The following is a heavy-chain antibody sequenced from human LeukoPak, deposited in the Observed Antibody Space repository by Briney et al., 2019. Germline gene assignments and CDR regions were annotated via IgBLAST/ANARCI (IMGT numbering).Heavy chain of an antibody. Sequence: GTSLRLSCAASGFTFSTYAMHWVRQAPGKGLEWVAVISYDGSHKYYADSVKGRFTISRDNSKNMLELQMNSLTTEDTAVYYCTREVWYDALSFDYWGQGTLVTVSS. CDR1: GFTFSTYA. D-gene: IGHD2-15*01. J-gene: IGHJ4*02. V-gene: IGHV3-30-3*01. CDR2: ISYDGSHK. CDR3: TREVWYDALSFDY.